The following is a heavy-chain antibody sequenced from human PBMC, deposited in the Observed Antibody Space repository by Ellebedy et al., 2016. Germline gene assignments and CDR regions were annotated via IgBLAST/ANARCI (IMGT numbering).Heavy chain of an antibody. CDR3: ARDKNTGYLDY. CDR2: IWLDGRKE. D-gene: IGHD2-8*02. J-gene: IGHJ4*02. Sequence: GGSLRLSCAASGFTFSRSGMPWVGQAPGKGLEGVAMIWLDGRKEYYADSGKGRFTITRDNSKNTLYMQMNSLRAEDTAVYYCARDKNTGYLDYWGQGALVTVSS. CDR1: GFTFSRSG. V-gene: IGHV3-30*02.